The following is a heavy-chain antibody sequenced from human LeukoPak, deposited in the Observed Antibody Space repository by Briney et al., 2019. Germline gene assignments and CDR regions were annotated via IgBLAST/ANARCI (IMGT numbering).Heavy chain of an antibody. CDR1: GGTFSSYA. CDR3: AREGRPAGFYYGSGSYVWDY. CDR2: IIPIFGTA. Sequence: GASVKVSCKASGGTFSSYAISWVRQAPGQGLEWMGGIIPIFGTASYAQKFQGRVTITTDESTSTAYMELSSLRSEDTAVYYCAREGRPAGFYYGSGSYVWDYWGQGTLVTVSS. J-gene: IGHJ4*02. D-gene: IGHD3-10*01. V-gene: IGHV1-69*05.